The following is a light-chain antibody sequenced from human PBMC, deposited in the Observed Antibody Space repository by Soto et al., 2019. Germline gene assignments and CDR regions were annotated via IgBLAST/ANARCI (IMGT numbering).Light chain of an antibody. Sequence: EVVLTQSPLSLTATLGQPASIPCRSSQSLAYIDGNTYLNWFHQRPGQAPRRLIYKVSNRDSGVPDRFSGSGSGTDFTLQISRVEAEDVGLYFCMQGTHWPTTFGRGTK. J-gene: IGKJ1*01. CDR2: KVS. CDR3: MQGTHWPTT. CDR1: QSLAYIDGNTY. V-gene: IGKV2-30*01.